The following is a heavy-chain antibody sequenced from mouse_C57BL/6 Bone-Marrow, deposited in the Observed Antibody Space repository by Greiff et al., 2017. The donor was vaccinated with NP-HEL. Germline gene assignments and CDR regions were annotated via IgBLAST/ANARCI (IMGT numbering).Heavy chain of an antibody. CDR2: IYPGSGST. Sequence: QVQLQQPGAELVKPGASVKMSCKASGYTFTSYWINWVKQRPGQGLEWIGDIYPGSGSTNYNEKFKSKATLTVDTSSSTAYRQLSSLTSEDSAVYYRARGSGDYFDYWGQGTTLTVSS. D-gene: IGHD3-1*01. V-gene: IGHV1-55*01. CDR3: ARGSGDYFDY. J-gene: IGHJ2*01. CDR1: GYTFTSYW.